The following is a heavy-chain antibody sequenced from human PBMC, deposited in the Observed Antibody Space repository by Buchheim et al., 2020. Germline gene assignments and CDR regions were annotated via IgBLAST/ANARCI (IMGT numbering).Heavy chain of an antibody. D-gene: IGHD3-10*01. CDR1: GGSFSGYY. CDR3: ARDYYGSGSYYWYFDL. CDR2: INHSGST. J-gene: IGHJ2*01. Sequence: QVQLQQWGAGLLKPSETLSLTCAVYGGSFSGYYWSWIRQPPGKGLEWIGEINHSGSTNYNPSLKSRVTISVDTSKNQFSLKLSSVTAADTAVYYCARDYYGSGSYYWYFDLWGRGTL. V-gene: IGHV4-34*01.